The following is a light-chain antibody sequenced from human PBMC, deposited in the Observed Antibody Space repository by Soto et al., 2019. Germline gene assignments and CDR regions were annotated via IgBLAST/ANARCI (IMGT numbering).Light chain of an antibody. Sequence: DIQMTQSPSSLSASVGDRVTITCRASQSASPSVNWYHQKPGKAPQLLIYAASSLHTGVPARFSGSGSGTDFTLTISSLQPEDFGTYYCQQSHGFPYTFGQGTNLDIK. CDR2: AAS. CDR3: QQSHGFPYT. V-gene: IGKV1-39*01. J-gene: IGKJ2*01. CDR1: QSASPS.